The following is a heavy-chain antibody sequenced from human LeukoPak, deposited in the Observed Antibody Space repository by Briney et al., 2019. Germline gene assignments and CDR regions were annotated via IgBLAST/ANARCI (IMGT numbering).Heavy chain of an antibody. CDR1: GFTFSTYW. CDR3: ARAPSEIGGYYPESFRH. V-gene: IGHV3-74*01. J-gene: IGHJ1*01. Sequence: TWGSLSLTCAASGFTFSTYWMHWVRQAPGKGLVWVSRIKSDGSTNYADSVKGRFNTSRDNAKNTVSLQMNSLRPEDTGVYYCARAPSEIGGYYPESFRHSGQG. CDR2: IKSDGST. D-gene: IGHD3-22*01.